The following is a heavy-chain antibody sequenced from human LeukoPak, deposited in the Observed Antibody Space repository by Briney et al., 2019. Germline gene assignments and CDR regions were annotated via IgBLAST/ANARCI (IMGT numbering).Heavy chain of an antibody. V-gene: IGHV3-30-3*01. CDR2: ISYDGSNK. CDR1: GFTFSSYA. D-gene: IGHD3-3*01. Sequence: GGSLRLSCAASGFTFSSYAMHWVRQAPGKGLEWVAVISYDGSNKYYADSVKGRFTISRDNSKNTLYLQMNSLRAEDTAVYYCARGVVPPYWGQGTLVTVSS. J-gene: IGHJ4*02. CDR3: ARGVVPPY.